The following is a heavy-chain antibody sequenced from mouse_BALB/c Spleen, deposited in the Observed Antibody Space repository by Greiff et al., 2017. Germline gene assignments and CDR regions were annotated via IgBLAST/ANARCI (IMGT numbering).Heavy chain of an antibody. CDR3: ARVPLIYDGYYIDY. D-gene: IGHD2-3*01. Sequence: DVKLVESGGGLVQPGGSRKLSCAASGFTFSDYGMSWVRQAPGKGPEWVAFISTLAYSIYYADTVTGRFTISRENAKNTLYLEMSSLRSEDTAMYYCARVPLIYDGYYIDYWGQGTTLTVSS. J-gene: IGHJ2*01. CDR2: ISTLAYSI. CDR1: GFTFSDYG. V-gene: IGHV5-15*02.